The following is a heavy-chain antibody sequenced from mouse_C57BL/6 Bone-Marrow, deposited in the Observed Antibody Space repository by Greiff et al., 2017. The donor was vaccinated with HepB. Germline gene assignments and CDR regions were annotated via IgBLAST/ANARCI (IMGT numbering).Heavy chain of an antibody. CDR1: GFTFSNYW. Sequence: EVQGVESGGGLVQPGGSMKLSCVASGFTFSNYWMNWVRQSPEKGLEWVAQIRLKSDNYATHYAESVKGRFTISRDDSKSSVYLQMNNLRAEDTGIYYCKYRSFAYWGQGTLVTVSA. V-gene: IGHV6-3*01. J-gene: IGHJ3*01. D-gene: IGHD5-1-1*01. CDR3: KYRSFAY. CDR2: IRLKSDNYAT.